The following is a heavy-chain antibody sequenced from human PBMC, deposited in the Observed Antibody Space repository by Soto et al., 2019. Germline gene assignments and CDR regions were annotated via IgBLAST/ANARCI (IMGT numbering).Heavy chain of an antibody. Sequence: ASVKVSCKASGYDFTAYDIKWVRQASGQGLELMGWMNPINGATGTARRFQGRVSLSRNTATGTAYLELTSLRSDDTAVYYCGRGPSPRAPAGGTPYYYAMDVWGQGTTVTVYS. CDR1: GYDFTAYD. V-gene: IGHV1-8*02. J-gene: IGHJ6*02. CDR2: MNPINGAT. CDR3: GRGPSPRAPAGGTPYYYAMDV. D-gene: IGHD6-13*01.